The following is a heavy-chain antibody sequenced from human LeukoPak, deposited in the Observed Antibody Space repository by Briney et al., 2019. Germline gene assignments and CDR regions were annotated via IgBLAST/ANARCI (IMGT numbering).Heavy chain of an antibody. CDR2: IIPIFGTA. CDR1: GGTFSSYA. Sequence: ASVKVSCKASGGTFSSYAISWVRQAPGQGLEWMGGIIPIFGTANYAQKFQGRVTITADESTSTAYMELSSLRSEDTAVYYCARGGYYDSSGYTSFGPWGQGTLVTVSS. D-gene: IGHD3-22*01. V-gene: IGHV1-69*13. CDR3: ARGGYYDSSGYTSFGP. J-gene: IGHJ5*02.